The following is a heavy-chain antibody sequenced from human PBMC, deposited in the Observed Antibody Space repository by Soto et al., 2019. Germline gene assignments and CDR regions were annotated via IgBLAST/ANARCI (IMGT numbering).Heavy chain of an antibody. J-gene: IGHJ4*02. V-gene: IGHV1-69*13. Sequence: SVKVSCKASGGTFSSYAISWVRQAPGQGLEWMGGIIPIFGTANYAQKFQGRVTITADESTSTAYMELSSLRSEDTAVYYCAGTRGLEMATIRPPELDYWGQGTLVTVSS. CDR1: GGTFSSYA. D-gene: IGHD5-12*01. CDR3: AGTRGLEMATIRPPELDY. CDR2: IIPIFGTA.